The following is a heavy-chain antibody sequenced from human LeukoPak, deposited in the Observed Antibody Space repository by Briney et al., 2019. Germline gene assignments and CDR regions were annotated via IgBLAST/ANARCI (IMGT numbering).Heavy chain of an antibody. Sequence: SETLSLTCTVSGDSISSGHYWGWIRQPPGKGLEWIGSIYHSGSTYYNPSLKSRVTISVDTSKNQFSLKLSSVTAADTAVYYCARDGTAAGFDYWGQGTLVTVSS. CDR1: GDSISSGHY. D-gene: IGHD6-13*01. CDR2: IYHSGST. V-gene: IGHV4-38-2*02. CDR3: ARDGTAAGFDY. J-gene: IGHJ4*02.